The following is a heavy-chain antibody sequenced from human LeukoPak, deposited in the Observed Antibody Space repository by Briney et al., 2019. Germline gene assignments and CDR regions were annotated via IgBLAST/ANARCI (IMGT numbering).Heavy chain of an antibody. J-gene: IGHJ4*02. D-gene: IGHD3-22*01. V-gene: IGHV4-59*01. CDR2: IYYSGST. CDR3: ASRTMIVGSFDY. Sequence: PSETLSLTCTVSGGSISSYYWSWIRQPPGKGLEWIGYIYYSGSTNYNPSLKSRVTISVDTSKNQFSLKLSSVTAADTAVYYCASRTMIVGSFDYWGQGTLDTVSS. CDR1: GGSISSYY.